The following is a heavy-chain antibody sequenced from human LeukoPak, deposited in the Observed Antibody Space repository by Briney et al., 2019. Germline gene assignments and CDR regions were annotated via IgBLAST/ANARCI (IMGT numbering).Heavy chain of an antibody. J-gene: IGHJ4*02. CDR1: GFTFTSNP. CDR3: ATTKPARRYLDY. V-gene: IGHV3-23*01. CDR2: ISGSGGNT. D-gene: IGHD1-1*01. Sequence: GGSLRLSCVGSGFTFTSNPLGWVRQAPGKGLEWASAISGSGGNTYYGDSVRGRFTISRDNSKNTLYLQMNSLRAEDTAVYYCATTKPARRYLDYWGQGTLVTVSS.